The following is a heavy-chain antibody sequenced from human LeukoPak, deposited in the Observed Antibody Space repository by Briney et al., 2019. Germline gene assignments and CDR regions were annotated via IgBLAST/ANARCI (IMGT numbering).Heavy chain of an antibody. CDR1: GFTFSSYS. CDR3: AKDRLGVAGYYFDY. CDR2: ISGSGGST. Sequence: GGSLRLSCAASGFTFSSYSMNWVRQAPGKGLEWVSAISGSGGSTYYADSVKGRFTISRDNSKNTLYLQMNSLRAEDTAVYYCAKDRLGVAGYYFDYWGQGTLVTVSS. D-gene: IGHD6-13*01. J-gene: IGHJ4*02. V-gene: IGHV3-23*01.